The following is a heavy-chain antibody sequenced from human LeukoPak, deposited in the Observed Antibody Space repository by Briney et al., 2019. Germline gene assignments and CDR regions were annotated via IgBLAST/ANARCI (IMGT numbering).Heavy chain of an antibody. D-gene: IGHD3-10*01. Sequence: SETLSLTCTVSGGSISSYYWSWIRQPAGKGLEWIGRFYSGGSADYNPSLKSRVTMSVDTSKNQFSLKLSSVTAADTAVYYCARGAIGDRHYYGSGSYPLDYWGQGTLVTVSS. CDR1: GGSISSYY. V-gene: IGHV4-4*07. J-gene: IGHJ4*02. CDR3: ARGAIGDRHYYGSGSYPLDY. CDR2: FYSGGSA.